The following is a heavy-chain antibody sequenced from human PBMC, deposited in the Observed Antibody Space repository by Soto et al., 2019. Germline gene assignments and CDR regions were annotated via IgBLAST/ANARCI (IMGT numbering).Heavy chain of an antibody. CDR1: GFIFSSYT. Sequence: TGGSLRISCAASGFIFSSYTMNWVRQAPGKGLEWLSYIRLSGTATYNTGSVKGRFTVSRGNAKNSLYLHMNSLTDDDTAVYYCVRDRAYAFDIWGQGAMVTVSS. CDR2: IRLSGTAT. J-gene: IGHJ3*02. CDR3: VRDRAYAFDI. D-gene: IGHD2-21*01. V-gene: IGHV3-48*02.